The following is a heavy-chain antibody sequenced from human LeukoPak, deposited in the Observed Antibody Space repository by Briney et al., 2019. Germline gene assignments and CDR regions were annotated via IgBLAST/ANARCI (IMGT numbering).Heavy chain of an antibody. V-gene: IGHV4-61*01. CDR3: ARRQYSSGWDLDAFDI. CDR2: FCYDGNS. Sequence: SETLSLTCTVSGASVGSYNHCWNWIRQPPVKGLEWLGYFCYDGNSRYSPSLQSRVAISADTSKNHFSLKLTSVTAADAAVYYCARRQYSSGWDLDAFDIWGQGTMVTVSS. CDR1: GASVGSYNHC. J-gene: IGHJ3*02. D-gene: IGHD6-19*01.